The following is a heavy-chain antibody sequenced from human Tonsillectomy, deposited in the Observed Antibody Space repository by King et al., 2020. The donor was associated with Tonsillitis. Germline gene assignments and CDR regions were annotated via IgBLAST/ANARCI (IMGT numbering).Heavy chain of an antibody. D-gene: IGHD5-18*01. CDR3: AGVRDRIQLWSANMDV. CDR1: GFSFSSNA. Sequence: VQLVESGGGVVQPGRSLRLSCAASGFSFSSNAMHWVRQTPDKGLQWVAVISYDGSNKYYADSVKGRFTVSRDNSKNTLYLQMNSLRAEDTAVNYCAGVRDRIQLWSANMDVWGKGSTLTVSS. V-gene: IGHV3-30*01. CDR2: ISYDGSNK. J-gene: IGHJ6*03.